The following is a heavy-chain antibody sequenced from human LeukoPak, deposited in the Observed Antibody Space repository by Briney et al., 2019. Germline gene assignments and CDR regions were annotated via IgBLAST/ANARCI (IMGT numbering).Heavy chain of an antibody. D-gene: IGHD3-10*01. Sequence: SETLSLTCTVSGGSISSYYWSWIRQPPGKGLEWIGYIYYSGSTNYNPSLKSRVTISVDTSKNQFSLKLSSVTAADTAVYYCARTVWGSGSYYPYYYYYMDVWGKGTTVTISS. CDR1: GGSISSYY. J-gene: IGHJ6*03. CDR3: ARTVWGSGSYYPYYYYYMDV. CDR2: IYYSGST. V-gene: IGHV4-59*01.